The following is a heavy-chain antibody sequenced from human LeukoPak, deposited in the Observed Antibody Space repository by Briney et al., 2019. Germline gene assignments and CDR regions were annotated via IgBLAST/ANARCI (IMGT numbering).Heavy chain of an antibody. Sequence: SGTLSLTCAVSGGSISSSNWWSWVRQPPGKGLEWIGEIYHSGSTYYNPSLKSRVTISVDTSKNQFSLKLTSVTAADTAVYYCAREGPTVTTPYAYWGQGTLVIVSS. CDR1: GGSISSSNW. J-gene: IGHJ4*02. D-gene: IGHD4-17*01. CDR2: IYHSGST. CDR3: AREGPTVTTPYAY. V-gene: IGHV4-4*02.